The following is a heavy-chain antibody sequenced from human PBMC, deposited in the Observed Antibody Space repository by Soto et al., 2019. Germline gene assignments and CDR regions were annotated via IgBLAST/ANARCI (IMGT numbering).Heavy chain of an antibody. CDR1: GFTVSSNY. CDR3: ARGVPGIAAAGTFRYWFDP. D-gene: IGHD6-13*01. Sequence: GGSLRLSCAASGFTVSSNYMSWVRQAPGKGLEWVSVIYSGGSTYYADSVKGRFTISRDNSKKMVYLQMNSLRAEDTAVYYCARGVPGIAAAGTFRYWFDPWGQGTLVTVSS. V-gene: IGHV3-66*01. J-gene: IGHJ5*02. CDR2: IYSGGST.